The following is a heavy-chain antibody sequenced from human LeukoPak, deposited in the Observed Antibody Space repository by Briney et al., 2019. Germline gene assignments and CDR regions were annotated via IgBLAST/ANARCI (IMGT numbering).Heavy chain of an antibody. CDR1: GYTFTGYY. CDR3: ARDGDYGGNPNPLFDY. J-gene: IGHJ4*02. Sequence: ASVKVSCKASGYTFTGYYMHWVRQAPGQGLEWMGWINPNSGGTNYAQKFQGWVTMTRDTSISTAYMELSRLRSDDTAVYYCARDGDYGGNPNPLFDYWGQGTLVTVSS. V-gene: IGHV1-2*04. CDR2: INPNSGGT. D-gene: IGHD4-23*01.